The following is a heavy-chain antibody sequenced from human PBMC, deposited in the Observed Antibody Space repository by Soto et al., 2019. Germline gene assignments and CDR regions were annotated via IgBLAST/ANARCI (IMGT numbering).Heavy chain of an antibody. J-gene: IGHJ4*02. V-gene: IGHV3-48*03. CDR3: ARGSNPDY. Sequence: PGESLRLSCAASGFTFSSYEMHWVRQAPGKGLEWISYISSGGGTIYYADSVKGRFTISRDNPKNSLFLQMNSLRAEDTAVYYCARGSNPDYWGQGALVTVSS. CDR1: GFTFSSYE. CDR2: ISSGGGTI.